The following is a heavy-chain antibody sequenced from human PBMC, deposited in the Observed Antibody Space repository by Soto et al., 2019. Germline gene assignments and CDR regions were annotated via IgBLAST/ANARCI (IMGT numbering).Heavy chain of an antibody. CDR3: AKDQSGYDHYAMDV. CDR1: GFIFSSYG. V-gene: IGHV3-30*18. CDR2: ISYDGINK. Sequence: QVQLVESGGGVVQPGRSLRLSCAASGFIFSSYGMYWVRQAPGKGLEWVAVISYDGINKNHADSVKGRFTISRDNSKNTLHLQMNSLRAEETAVYYCAKDQSGYDHYAMDVWGQGTAVTVSS. J-gene: IGHJ6*02. D-gene: IGHD3-3*01.